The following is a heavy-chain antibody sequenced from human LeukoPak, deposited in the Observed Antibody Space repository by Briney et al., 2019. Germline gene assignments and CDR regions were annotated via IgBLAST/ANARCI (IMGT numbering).Heavy chain of an antibody. CDR2: IWYDGSNK. D-gene: IGHD4-17*01. J-gene: IGHJ4*02. V-gene: IGHV3-33*01. Sequence: PGGSLRLSCAASGSTFSSYGTHWVRQAPGKGLEWVAVIWYDGSNKYYADSVKGRFTISRDNSKNTLYLQMNSLRAEDTAVYYCAREEDDYGGSFDYWGQGTLVTVSS. CDR1: GSTFSSYG. CDR3: AREEDDYGGSFDY.